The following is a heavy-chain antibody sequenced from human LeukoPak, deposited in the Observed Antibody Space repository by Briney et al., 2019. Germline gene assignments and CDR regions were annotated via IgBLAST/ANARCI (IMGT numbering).Heavy chain of an antibody. CDR1: GHTFTGYY. Sequence: GASVKVSCKASGHTFTGYYMHWVRQAPGQGLEWMGWINPNSGATNFAQKFQGRVTMTRDTSINTAYMELNRLKFDDTAVYYCARGTMNLDSWGQGTLVIVSS. D-gene: IGHD3-22*01. V-gene: IGHV1-2*02. J-gene: IGHJ4*02. CDR3: ARGTMNLDS. CDR2: INPNSGAT.